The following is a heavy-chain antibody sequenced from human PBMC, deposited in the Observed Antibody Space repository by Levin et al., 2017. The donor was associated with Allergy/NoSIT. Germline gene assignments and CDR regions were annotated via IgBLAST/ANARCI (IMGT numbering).Heavy chain of an antibody. Sequence: PGGSLRLSCAVYGGSFSAYYWSWIRQPPGKGLEWIGEINNRGSTNYNPSLKSRVTISVDTSKNQFSLKLSSVTAADTAVYYCARVIFGVVIPYYFYGMDVWGQGTTVTVSS. CDR2: INNRGST. CDR3: ARVIFGVVIPYYFYGMDV. D-gene: IGHD3-3*02. CDR1: GGSFSAYY. V-gene: IGHV4-34*01. J-gene: IGHJ6*02.